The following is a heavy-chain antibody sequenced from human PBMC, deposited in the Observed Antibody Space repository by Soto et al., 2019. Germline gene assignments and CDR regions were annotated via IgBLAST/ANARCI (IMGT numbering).Heavy chain of an antibody. CDR3: ALAWPVVVIGTTHDC. J-gene: IGHJ4*02. CDR2: ISGSGTTT. V-gene: IGHV3-23*01. Sequence: PGGSLRLYCAASGVTFSNYAMSWVRQAPGKGLEWVSAISGSGTTTYYAASVQGRFTLSRDNSKNTLYLHMNSLGADDTAVYYCALAWPVVVIGTTHDCWGLGTLVTVSS. D-gene: IGHD2-15*01. CDR1: GVTFSNYA.